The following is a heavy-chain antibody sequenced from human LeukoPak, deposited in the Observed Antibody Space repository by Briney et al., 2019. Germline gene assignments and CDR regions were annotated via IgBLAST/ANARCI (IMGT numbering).Heavy chain of an antibody. Sequence: SETLSLTCAVSGYSISSGYYWGWIRQPPGKGLEWIGSIYHSGSTYYKPSLKSRVTISVDTSKNQFSLKLSSVTAADTAVYYCARVGLAVADYWGQGTLVTVSS. J-gene: IGHJ4*02. CDR2: IYHSGST. CDR3: ARVGLAVADY. D-gene: IGHD6-19*01. CDR1: GYSISSGYY. V-gene: IGHV4-38-2*01.